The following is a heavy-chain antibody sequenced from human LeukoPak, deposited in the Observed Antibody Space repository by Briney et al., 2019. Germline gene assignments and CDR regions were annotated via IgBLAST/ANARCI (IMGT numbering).Heavy chain of an antibody. Sequence: GGSLRLSCAASGFSFSNAWMSWVRQAPGKGLEWVGRIKSKSDGETRDYAAPVRGRFAISRDDSKNTLFLPMNSLKTDDTAVYFCITDPGDYENFWGQGTLVTVSS. D-gene: IGHD4-17*01. CDR2: IKSKSDGETR. V-gene: IGHV3-15*01. CDR3: ITDPGDYENF. J-gene: IGHJ4*02. CDR1: GFSFSNAW.